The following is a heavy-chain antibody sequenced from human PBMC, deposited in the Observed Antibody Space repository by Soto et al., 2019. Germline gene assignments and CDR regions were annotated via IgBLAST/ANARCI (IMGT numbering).Heavy chain of an antibody. Sequence: TSETLSLTFALFRRSFRGYYWGCVRQPPGKGLEWIGETNHSGSTCYNPSLKSRVTIPVDTSKNQFSLKLSSVTAADTAVYYCARRYGSAFDIWGQGTMVTVSS. CDR2: TNHSGST. CDR3: ARRYGSAFDI. D-gene: IGHD3-10*01. J-gene: IGHJ3*02. CDR1: RRSFRGYY. V-gene: IGHV4-34*01.